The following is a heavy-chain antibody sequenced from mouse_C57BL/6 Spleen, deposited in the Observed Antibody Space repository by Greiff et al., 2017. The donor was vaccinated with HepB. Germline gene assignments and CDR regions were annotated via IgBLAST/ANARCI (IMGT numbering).Heavy chain of an antibody. CDR2: ISSGSSTI. CDR3: NHGSFAY. V-gene: IGHV5-17*01. J-gene: IGHJ3*01. Sequence: EVKLMESGGGLVKPGGSLKLSCAASGFNFSDYGMHWVRQAPEKGLEWVAYISSGSSTIYYADTVKGRFTISRDNAKNTLFLQMTSLRSEYTAMYYCNHGSFAYWGQGTLVTVSA. CDR1: GFNFSDYG.